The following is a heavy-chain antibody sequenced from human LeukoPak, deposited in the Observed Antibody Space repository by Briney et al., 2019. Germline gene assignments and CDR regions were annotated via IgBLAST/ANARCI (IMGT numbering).Heavy chain of an antibody. D-gene: IGHD6-13*01. J-gene: IGHJ6*03. CDR1: GFTFRSYE. CDR2: ISSSGSTI. V-gene: IGHV3-48*03. CDR3: ARVSSSWYVNYYYYMDV. Sequence: GGSLRLSCAASGFTFRSYEMNWVRQAPGKGLEWVSYISSSGSTIYYADSVKGRFTISRDNAKNSLYLQMNSLRAEDTAVYYCARVSSSWYVNYYYYMDVWGKGTTVTVSS.